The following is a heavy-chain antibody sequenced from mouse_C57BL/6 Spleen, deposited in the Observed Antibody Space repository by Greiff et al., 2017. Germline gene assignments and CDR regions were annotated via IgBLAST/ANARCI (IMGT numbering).Heavy chain of an antibody. CDR1: GYTFTSYW. V-gene: IGHV1-64*01. D-gene: IGHD1-1*01. Sequence: VQLQQPGAELVKPGASVKLSCKASGYTFTSYWMHWVKQRPGQGLEWIGMIYPNSGSTNYNEKFKSKATLTVDKSSSTAYMQLSSLTSEDSAVYYCARGDYGSSYAMDYWGQGTSVTVSS. CDR3: ARGDYGSSYAMDY. CDR2: IYPNSGST. J-gene: IGHJ4*01.